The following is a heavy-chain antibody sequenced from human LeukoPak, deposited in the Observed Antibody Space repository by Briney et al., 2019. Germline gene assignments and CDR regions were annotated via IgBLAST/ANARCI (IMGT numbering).Heavy chain of an antibody. V-gene: IGHV3-30*03. CDR2: ISYDGSNK. CDR3: ARQTDYYYYYMDV. CDR1: GFTFSSYG. D-gene: IGHD2-21*02. Sequence: PGGSLRLSCAASGFTFSSYGMHWVRQAPGKGLEWVAVISYDGSNKYYADSVKGRFTISRDNSKNTLYLQMNSLRAEDTAVYYCARQTDYYYYYMDVWGKGTTVTVSS. J-gene: IGHJ6*03.